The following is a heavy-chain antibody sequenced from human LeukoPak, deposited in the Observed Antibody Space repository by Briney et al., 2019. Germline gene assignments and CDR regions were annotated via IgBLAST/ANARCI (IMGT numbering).Heavy chain of an antibody. CDR2: IIPIFGTA. D-gene: IGHD3-10*01. Sequence: SVKVSCKASGGTFSSYAISWVRQAPGQGLEWMGGIIPIFGTANYAQKFQGRVTITADESTSTAYMELSSLRSEDTAVYYCATDLVVRGVRNYWGQGTLVTVSS. CDR3: ATDLVVRGVRNY. CDR1: GGTFSSYA. J-gene: IGHJ4*02. V-gene: IGHV1-69*13.